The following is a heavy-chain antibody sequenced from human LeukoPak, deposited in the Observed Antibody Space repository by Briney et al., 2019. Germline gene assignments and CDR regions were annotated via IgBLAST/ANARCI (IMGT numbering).Heavy chain of an antibody. CDR2: IYYSGST. V-gene: IGHV4-4*02. CDR3: ARGYSSGYGGPFEYFQH. Sequence: SETLSLTCAVSGASINSTKWWTWVRQPPGKGLEWIGYIYYSGSTNYNPSLKSRVTISVDTSKNQFSLKLSSVTAADTAVYYWARGYSSGYGGPFEYFQHWGQGTLVTVSS. CDR1: GASINSTKW. J-gene: IGHJ1*01. D-gene: IGHD6-19*01.